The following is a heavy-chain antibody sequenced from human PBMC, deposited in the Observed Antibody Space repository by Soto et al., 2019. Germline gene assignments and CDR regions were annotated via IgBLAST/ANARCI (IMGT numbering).Heavy chain of an antibody. Sequence: ASVKVSCKASGYTFTSYYMHWVRQAPGQGLEWTGIINPSGGSTSYAQKFQGRVTITRDTSASTAYMELSSLRSEDTAVYYCARGGSLYWYFDLWGRGTLVTVSS. CDR2: INPSGGST. D-gene: IGHD1-26*01. J-gene: IGHJ2*01. CDR1: GYTFTSYY. CDR3: ARGGSLYWYFDL. V-gene: IGHV1-46*01.